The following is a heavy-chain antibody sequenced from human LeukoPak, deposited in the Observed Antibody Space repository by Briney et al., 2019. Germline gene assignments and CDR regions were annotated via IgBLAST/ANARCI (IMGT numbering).Heavy chain of an antibody. CDR2: IGSTSSDR. J-gene: IGHJ4*02. CDR3: VNGDYREC. CDR1: GFAFSTYT. Sequence: PGGSLRLSCAASGFAFSTYTTNWVRQAPGKGLECVSSIGSTSSDRYYAHSVKGRFTISRDNAENSLYLQMNSLRADDTAMYYCVNGDYRECGGQGTRVTVSS. V-gene: IGHV3-21*01. D-gene: IGHD4-17*01.